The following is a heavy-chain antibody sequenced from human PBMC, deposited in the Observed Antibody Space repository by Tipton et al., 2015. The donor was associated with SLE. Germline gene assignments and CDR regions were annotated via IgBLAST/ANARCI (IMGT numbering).Heavy chain of an antibody. V-gene: IGHV4-38-2*02. CDR2: IYHSGST. CDR1: AYSISSGFY. J-gene: IGHJ6*02. Sequence: TLSLTCTVSAYSISSGFYWGWIRQPPGKGLEWIGSIYHSGSTYYNPSLKSRVTISVDTSKNQLSLKLNSVTAADTAVYSCARGMLTWRGAIIGVDVWGQGTSVNVSS. CDR3: ARGMLTWRGAIIGVDV. D-gene: IGHD2-8*01.